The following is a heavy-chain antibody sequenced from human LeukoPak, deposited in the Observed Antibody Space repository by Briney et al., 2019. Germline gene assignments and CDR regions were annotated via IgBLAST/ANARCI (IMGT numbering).Heavy chain of an antibody. V-gene: IGHV3-64D*06. CDR2: ISSKGDNT. J-gene: IGHJ4*02. CDR3: VRGTGY. CDR1: GFTFSTYV. Sequence: GSLLLSCSVSGFTFSTYVMHWGRQAPGKGLEYVSAISSKGDNTYYADSVKGRFTISRDNSKNTLYLQMSSLRADDTAVYYCVRGTGYWGQGTLVTVSS.